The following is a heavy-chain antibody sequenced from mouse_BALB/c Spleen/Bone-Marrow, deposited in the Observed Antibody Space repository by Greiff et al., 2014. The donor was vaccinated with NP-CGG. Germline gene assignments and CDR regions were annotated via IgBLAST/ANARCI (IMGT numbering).Heavy chain of an antibody. V-gene: IGHV1-22*01. Sequence: VQLQQSGPELVKPGASVKISYKTSGYSFTEYTMHWVKQRHGKSLEWIGRINPNNGGTSYNQKFKGKATLTVDKSSSTAYMELRSLTSEDSAVYYCARPGRLGRDWYFDVWGAGTTVTVSS. CDR3: ARPGRLGRDWYFDV. D-gene: IGHD4-1*01. CDR1: GYSFTEYT. CDR2: INPNNGGT. J-gene: IGHJ1*01.